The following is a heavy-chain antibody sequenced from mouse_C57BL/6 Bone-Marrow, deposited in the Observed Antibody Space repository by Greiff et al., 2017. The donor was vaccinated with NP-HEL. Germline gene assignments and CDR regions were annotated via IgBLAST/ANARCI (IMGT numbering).Heavy chain of an antibody. CDR3: ARELMVTTGY. D-gene: IGHD2-2*01. Sequence: EVHVVESGGGLVKPGGSLKLSCAASGFTFSSYAMSWVRQTPEKRLEWVATISDGGSYTYYPDNVKGRFTISRDNAKNNLYLQMSHLKSEDTAVYYCARELMVTTGYWGQGTLVTVSA. J-gene: IGHJ3*01. V-gene: IGHV5-4*01. CDR2: ISDGGSYT. CDR1: GFTFSSYA.